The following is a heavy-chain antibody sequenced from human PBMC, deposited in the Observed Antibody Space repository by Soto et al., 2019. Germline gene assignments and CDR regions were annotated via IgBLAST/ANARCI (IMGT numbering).Heavy chain of an antibody. CDR3: ARVRITMIVLAPVYYFDY. V-gene: IGHV3-21*01. Sequence: PGGSLRLSCAASGFTFSSYSMNWVRQAPGKGLEWVSSISSSSSYIYYADSVKGRFTISRDNAKNSLYLQMNSLRAEDTAVYYCARVRITMIVLAPVYYFDYWGQGTLVTVSS. CDR1: GFTFSSYS. J-gene: IGHJ4*02. D-gene: IGHD3-22*01. CDR2: ISSSSSYI.